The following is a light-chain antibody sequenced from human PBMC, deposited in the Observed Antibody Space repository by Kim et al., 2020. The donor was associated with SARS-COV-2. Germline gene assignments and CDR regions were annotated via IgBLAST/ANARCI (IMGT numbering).Light chain of an antibody. CDR2: QDS. J-gene: IGLJ2*01. CDR3: QAWDSSTLVV. Sequence: VPPGQTASITCSGDKLGDKYACWYQQKPGQSPVLVIYQDSKRPSGIPERFSGSNSGNTATLTISGTQAMDEADYYCQAWDSSTLVVFGGGTKLTVL. CDR1: KLGDKY. V-gene: IGLV3-1*01.